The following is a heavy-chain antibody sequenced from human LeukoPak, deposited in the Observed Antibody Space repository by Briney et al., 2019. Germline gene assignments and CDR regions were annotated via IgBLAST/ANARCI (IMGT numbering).Heavy chain of an antibody. D-gene: IGHD3-22*01. CDR1: GFTVNSCA. J-gene: IGHJ4*02. Sequence: GGSLRLSCAVSGFTVNSCAMSWVRQPPGKGLEWVSGISGGGGTTYFADPVKGRFTISRDNSKNTLYLQMNSLRAEDTAVYYCAKDYSSGYYHTYYFDYWGQGTLVTVSS. V-gene: IGHV3-23*01. CDR3: AKDYSSGYYHTYYFDY. CDR2: ISGGGGTT.